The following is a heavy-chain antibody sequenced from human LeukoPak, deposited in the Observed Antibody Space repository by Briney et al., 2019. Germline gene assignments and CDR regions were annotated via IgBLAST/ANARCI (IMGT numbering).Heavy chain of an antibody. CDR3: ARANLRYFDWLLGY. J-gene: IGHJ4*02. Sequence: PGGSLRLSCAASGFTFSSYGMHWVRQAPGKGLEWVAVIWYDGSNKYYADSVKGRFTVSRDNSKNTLYLQMNSLRAEDTAVYYRARANLRYFDWLLGYWGQGTLVTVSS. CDR2: IWYDGSNK. V-gene: IGHV3-33*01. CDR1: GFTFSSYG. D-gene: IGHD3-9*01.